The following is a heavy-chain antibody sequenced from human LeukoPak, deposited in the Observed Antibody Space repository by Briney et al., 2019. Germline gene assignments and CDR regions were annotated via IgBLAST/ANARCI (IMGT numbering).Heavy chain of an antibody. J-gene: IGHJ4*02. Sequence: GGSLRLSCAASGFTFSSYGMHWVRQAPGKGLEWVAVISYDGSNKYYADSVKGRFTISRDNSKNTLYLQMNSLRAEDTAVYYRAKQGGSLDYWGQGTLVTVSS. V-gene: IGHV3-30*18. CDR2: ISYDGSNK. CDR3: AKQGGSLDY. CDR1: GFTFSSYG. D-gene: IGHD1-26*01.